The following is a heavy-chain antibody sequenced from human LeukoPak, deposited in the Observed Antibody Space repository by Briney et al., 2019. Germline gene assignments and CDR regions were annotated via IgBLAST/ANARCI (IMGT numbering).Heavy chain of an antibody. D-gene: IGHD3-10*01. Sequence: GSLRLSCSASGFTFSSYAMHWVRQAPGKGLEYVSAISSNGGSTYYADSVKGRFTIPRDNSKNTLYLQMSSLRAEDTAVYYCVKGPYLAFDIWGQGTMVTVSS. CDR1: GFTFSSYA. CDR3: VKGPYLAFDI. V-gene: IGHV3-64D*06. CDR2: ISSNGGST. J-gene: IGHJ3*02.